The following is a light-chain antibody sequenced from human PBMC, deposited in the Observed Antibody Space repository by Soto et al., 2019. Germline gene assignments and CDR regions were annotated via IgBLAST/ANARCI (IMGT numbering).Light chain of an antibody. V-gene: IGKV2-28*01. CDR1: ESLLHRNANTV. J-gene: IGKJ1*01. CDR3: MQGLQTPRT. Sequence: DIVLTQSPLSLTVTRGEAASSSCTSSESLLHRNANTVLDWYLQKPGQSPQLLIYLVSRRASGVPDRFSGGGSGTDFTLKISRVEAEDVGVYYCMQGLQTPRTFGQGTKVEIK. CDR2: LVS.